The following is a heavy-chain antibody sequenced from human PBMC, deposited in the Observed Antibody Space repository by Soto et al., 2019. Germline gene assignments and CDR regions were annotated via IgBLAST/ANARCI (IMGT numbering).Heavy chain of an antibody. Sequence: VQLVESGGGLVQPGGSLRLSCAASGFTFSSYSMNWVRQAPGKGLEWVSYISSSSSTIYYADSVKGRFTISRDNAKNSLYLQMNSLRDEDTAVYYCARDATAKYNWNPTGMDVWGQGTTVTVSS. CDR2: ISSSSSTI. CDR3: ARDATAKYNWNPTGMDV. CDR1: GFTFSSYS. J-gene: IGHJ6*02. D-gene: IGHD1-20*01. V-gene: IGHV3-48*02.